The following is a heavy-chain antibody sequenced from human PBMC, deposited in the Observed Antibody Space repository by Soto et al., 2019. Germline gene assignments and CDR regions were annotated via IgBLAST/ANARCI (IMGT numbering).Heavy chain of an antibody. CDR1: GFTFGDYA. Sequence: GVLRLSCTASGFTFGDYAMSWFRQAPGKGLEWVGFIRSKAYGGTTEYAASVKGRFTISRDDSKSIAYLQMNSLKTEDTAVYYCTYSSYYYGSGSYYPRSSWGQGXLVTVYS. V-gene: IGHV3-49*03. D-gene: IGHD3-10*01. CDR2: IRSKAYGGTT. CDR3: TYSSYYYGSGSYYPRSS. J-gene: IGHJ5*02.